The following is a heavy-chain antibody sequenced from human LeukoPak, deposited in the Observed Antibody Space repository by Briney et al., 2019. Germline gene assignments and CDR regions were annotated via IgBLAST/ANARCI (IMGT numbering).Heavy chain of an antibody. Sequence: SVKVSCKASGGTFSSYAISWVRQAPEQGLEWMGGIIPIFGTANYAQNFHGRVTITADESTSTAYMELSSLRAQDTPVYYCATSLVGADLYYYNGMDVWGQGTTVTVS. D-gene: IGHD1-26*01. CDR2: IIPIFGTA. V-gene: IGHV1-69*13. CDR1: GGTFSSYA. J-gene: IGHJ6*02. CDR3: ATSLVGADLYYYNGMDV.